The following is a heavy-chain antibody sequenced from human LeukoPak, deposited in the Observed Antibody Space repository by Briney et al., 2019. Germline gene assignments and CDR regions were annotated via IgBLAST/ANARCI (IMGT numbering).Heavy chain of an antibody. V-gene: IGHV1-18*01. D-gene: IGHD6-25*01. Sequence: GDSVKVSCKTSGYTFNTFGVGWVRQAPGQGLEWMGWISGYNGDTNFAEKLQGRVTMTTDTSTSTAYMELRSLRSDDTAVYYCARSGDGNWFDPWGQGTLLTVSS. J-gene: IGHJ5*02. CDR2: ISGYNGDT. CDR3: ARSGDGNWFDP. CDR1: GYTFNTFG.